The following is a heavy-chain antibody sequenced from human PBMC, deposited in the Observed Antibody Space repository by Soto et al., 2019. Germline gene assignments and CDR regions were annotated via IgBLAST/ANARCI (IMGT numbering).Heavy chain of an antibody. J-gene: IGHJ4*02. CDR2: INHSGST. CDR3: AKDKTTALFDA. D-gene: IGHD1-7*01. V-gene: IGHV4-34*01. CDR1: GGSFSGYY. Sequence: SETLSLTCAVYGGSFSGYYWTWIRQPPGTGLEWIGEINHSGSTNYNPSLKSRVTISVDTSKNQFSLKLTSVTAADTAVYYCAKDKTTALFDAWAQRTPVTVSS.